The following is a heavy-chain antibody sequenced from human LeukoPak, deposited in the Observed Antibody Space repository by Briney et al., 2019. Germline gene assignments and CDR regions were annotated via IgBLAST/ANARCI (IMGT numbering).Heavy chain of an antibody. CDR1: GYTFNTYD. CDR2: INPNSGGT. Sequence: ASVKVSCKASGYTFNTYDMNWVRQAPGQGLEWMGWINPNSGGTNYAQKCQGRVTMTRDTSISTAYMELSRLRSDDTAVYYCARAYYYGSGSSRNYFDYWGQGTLVTVSS. D-gene: IGHD3-10*01. J-gene: IGHJ4*02. V-gene: IGHV1-2*02. CDR3: ARAYYYGSGSSRNYFDY.